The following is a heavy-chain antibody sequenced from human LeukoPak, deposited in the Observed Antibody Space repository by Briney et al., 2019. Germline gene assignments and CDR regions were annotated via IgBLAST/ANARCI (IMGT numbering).Heavy chain of an antibody. J-gene: IGHJ4*02. V-gene: IGHV4-39*01. CDR1: GGSVSSGSYS. CDR2: NHVRGRA. D-gene: IGHD5-18*01. CDR3: ARQLRRGYRYGQFDS. Sequence: PSETLSLTCTVSGGSVSSGSYSWDWVRQPPGKGLVWIGSNHVRGRAYYTPSLKSRVTISVDTYRNQFSLKVISVTAADTAIYYCARQLRRGYRYGQFDSWGQGTLVAVSS.